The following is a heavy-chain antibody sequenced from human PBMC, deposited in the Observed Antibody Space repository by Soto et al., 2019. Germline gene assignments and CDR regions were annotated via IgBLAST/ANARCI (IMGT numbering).Heavy chain of an antibody. CDR1: GFTFTSSA. CDR2: IVVGSGNT. D-gene: IGHD2-2*03. V-gene: IGHV1-58*02. Sequence: SVKVSCKASGFTFTSSAMQWVRQARGQRLEWIGWIVVGSGNTNYAQKFQERVTITRDTSTSTAYKELSSLRSEDTAVYYFAAGLDRGGDYYYYYYMDVWGKGTTVTVSS. J-gene: IGHJ6*03. CDR3: AAGLDRGGDYYYYYYMDV.